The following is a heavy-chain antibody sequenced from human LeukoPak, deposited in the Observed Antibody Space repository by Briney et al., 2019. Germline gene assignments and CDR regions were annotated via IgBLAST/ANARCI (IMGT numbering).Heavy chain of an antibody. J-gene: IGHJ4*02. CDR3: ARVTNGGWYFDY. V-gene: IGHV3-30-3*01. CDR2: ISYDGSNK. CDR1: GFTFSSYA. Sequence: PGGSLRLSRAASGFTFSSYAMHWVRQAPGKGLEWVAVISYDGSNKYYADSVKGRFTISRDNSKNTLYLQMNSLRAEDTAVYYCARVTNGGWYFDYWGQGTLVTVSS. D-gene: IGHD6-19*01.